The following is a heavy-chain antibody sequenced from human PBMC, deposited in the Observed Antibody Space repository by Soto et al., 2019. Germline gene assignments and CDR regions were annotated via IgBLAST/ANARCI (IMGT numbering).Heavy chain of an antibody. CDR1: GYSFTSYW. J-gene: IGHJ6*02. Sequence: GESLKISCEASGYSFTSYWIGWGRQMPGKGLEWMGIIHPGDSDTKYSPSFQGQVTISVDKSITTAYLQWSSLKASDTAMYYCARTPGPDVAASLAYYYFSGMDVCGQGTTVTVSS. D-gene: IGHD2-15*01. V-gene: IGHV5-51*01. CDR2: IHPGDSDT. CDR3: ARTPGPDVAASLAYYYFSGMDV.